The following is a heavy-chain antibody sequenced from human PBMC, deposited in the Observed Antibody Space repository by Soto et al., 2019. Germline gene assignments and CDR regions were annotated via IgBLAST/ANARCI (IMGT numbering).Heavy chain of an antibody. Sequence: PGGSLRLSCAASGFTFSSYAMSWVRQAPGKGLEWVSAISGSGGSTYYAESVKGRFTISRDNSKNTLYLQMNSLRAEDTAVYYCAKGGSRAVGGAGYWGQGTLVTVSS. CDR2: ISGSGGST. D-gene: IGHD6-19*01. V-gene: IGHV3-23*01. CDR1: GFTFSSYA. CDR3: AKGGSRAVGGAGY. J-gene: IGHJ4*02.